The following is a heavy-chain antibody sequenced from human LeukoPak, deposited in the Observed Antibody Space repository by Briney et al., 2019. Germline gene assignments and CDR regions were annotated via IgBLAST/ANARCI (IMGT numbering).Heavy chain of an antibody. V-gene: IGHV3-23*01. Sequence: GGSLRLSCAASGFTFSSYAMSWVRQAPGKGLEWVSAISGSGGSTYYADSVKGRFTISRDNSKNTLYLQMNSLRAEDTAVYYCAKVSIGTSCYRTSFDYWGQGTLVTVSS. CDR3: AKVSIGTSCYRTSFDY. CDR2: ISGSGGST. D-gene: IGHD2-2*01. J-gene: IGHJ4*02. CDR1: GFTFSSYA.